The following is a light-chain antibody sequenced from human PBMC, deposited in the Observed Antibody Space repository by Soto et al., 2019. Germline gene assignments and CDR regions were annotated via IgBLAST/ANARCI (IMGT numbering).Light chain of an antibody. V-gene: IGKV3-11*01. CDR2: DAS. J-gene: IGKJ1*01. CDR3: HQRINWCT. CDR1: QSVSSY. Sequence: EIVLTQSPATMSLSPGERATLSCRASQSVSSYLAWYQQKPGQAHRLLIYDASNRAIGIPARFSGSGSGTGFTLTISCLEPEDFAVYYWHQRINWCTFGPGTKVEIK.